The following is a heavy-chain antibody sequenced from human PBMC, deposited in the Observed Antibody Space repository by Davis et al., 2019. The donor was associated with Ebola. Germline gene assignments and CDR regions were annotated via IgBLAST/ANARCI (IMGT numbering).Heavy chain of an antibody. CDR1: GGSFSGYY. CDR3: ARGRAATLLYYYHGMDV. D-gene: IGHD2-15*01. CDR2: INHSGST. V-gene: IGHV4-34*01. J-gene: IGHJ6*02. Sequence: PSETLSLTCAVYGGSFSGYYWNWLRQSPGKGLEWIGEINHSGSTNYNPSLKSRVTISVDTSKNQFSLKLSSVTAAETAEYYCARGRAATLLYYYHGMDVWGQGTTVTVSS.